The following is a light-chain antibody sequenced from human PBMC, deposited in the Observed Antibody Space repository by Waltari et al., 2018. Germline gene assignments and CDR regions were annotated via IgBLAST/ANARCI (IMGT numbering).Light chain of an antibody. V-gene: IGKV2-28*01. Sequence: IVMTQSPLSLPVTPGEPASISCRSSQSLLHGDGRNFWDWYLQKPGQSPQLLIYMGSNRASGVPDRFSGSGSGTYFTLKISRVEAEDVGVYYCMQARQPPYTFGGGTKVEIK. CDR2: MGS. CDR1: QSLLHGDGRNF. CDR3: MQARQPPYT. J-gene: IGKJ4*01.